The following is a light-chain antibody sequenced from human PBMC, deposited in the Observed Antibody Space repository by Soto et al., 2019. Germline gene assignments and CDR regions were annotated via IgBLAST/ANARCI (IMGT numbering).Light chain of an antibody. CDR2: EVS. Sequence: QSALTQPASVSGSPGQSITISCTGTSSDVGGYDYVSWYQLHPGKAPKLMVFEVSNRPSGVSYSFSGSKSGNTASLTISGLQAEDGADYFCSSYSISTAYLFGTGTKVTVL. J-gene: IGLJ1*01. CDR3: SSYSISTAYL. CDR1: SSDVGGYDY. V-gene: IGLV2-14*01.